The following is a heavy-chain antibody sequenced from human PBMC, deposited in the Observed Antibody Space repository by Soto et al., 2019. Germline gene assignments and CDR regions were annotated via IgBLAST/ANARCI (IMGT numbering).Heavy chain of an antibody. V-gene: IGHV3-23*01. CDR3: TKHLRDGYGGGAFDL. CDR1: GFTFSSYA. Sequence: EVQLLESGGGLVQPGGSLRLSCAASGFTFSSYAMTWVRQAPGKGLEWVSAMSGSDGRTYYADSVKGRFTISRDKSKNMVYLQMSSLRAEDTAVYYCTKHLRDGYGGGAFDLWGRGTLLTVSS. CDR2: MSGSDGRT. J-gene: IGHJ2*01. D-gene: IGHD5-12*01.